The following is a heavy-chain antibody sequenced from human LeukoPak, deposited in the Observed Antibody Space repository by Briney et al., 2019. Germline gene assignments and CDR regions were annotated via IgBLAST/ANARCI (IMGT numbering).Heavy chain of an antibody. CDR3: ARQAYDTGYDAFDI. J-gene: IGHJ3*02. D-gene: IGHD3-22*01. Sequence: SETLSLTCTVSGGSISSFYWSCIRQPAGKGLEWIGRIYSSGSTNYNPSLKSRVTMSVDTSKNQFSLRLTSVTAADTAAYYCARQAYDTGYDAFDIWGQGTLVTVSS. V-gene: IGHV4-4*07. CDR1: GGSISSFY. CDR2: IYSSGST.